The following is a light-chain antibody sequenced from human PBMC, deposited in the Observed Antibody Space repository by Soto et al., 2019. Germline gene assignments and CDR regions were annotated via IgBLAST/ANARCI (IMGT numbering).Light chain of an antibody. J-gene: IGKJ3*01. CDR2: AVS. CDR1: ESIDSH. CDR3: QQSYSAPQFT. V-gene: IGKV1-39*01. Sequence: DIQMTQSPSSLSASVGARVTITCRASESIDSHLNWYQQRPGQAPKVLIYAVSSLQSGVPSRFSGSGSGTDFTLTISSLQPEDVAPYYCQQSYSAPQFTFGPGTKVDI.